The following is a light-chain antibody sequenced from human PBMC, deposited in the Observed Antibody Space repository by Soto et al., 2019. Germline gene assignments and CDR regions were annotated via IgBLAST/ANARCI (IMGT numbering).Light chain of an antibody. V-gene: IGKV3-15*01. CDR3: QQRSRWPRGT. Sequence: EIVMTQSPATLSVSPGERATLSCRASQGIGSTLAWYQQKPGQTPRLLIYGASTRATGVPARFSGSGSGTEFTLTINSLQSEDFAVYYCQQRSRWPRGTFGQGTKVEMK. J-gene: IGKJ2*02. CDR2: GAS. CDR1: QGIGST.